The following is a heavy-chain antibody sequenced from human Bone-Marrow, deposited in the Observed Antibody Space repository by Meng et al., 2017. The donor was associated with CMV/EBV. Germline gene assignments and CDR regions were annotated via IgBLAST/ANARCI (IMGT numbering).Heavy chain of an antibody. CDR1: GFTFSSYD. Sequence: GESLKISCAASGFTFSSYDMHWVRQATGKGLEWVSAIGTAGDTYYPGSVKGRFTISRENAKNSLYLQMNSLRAGDTAVYYCARDSTSWQQLVPSYYYYGMDVWGQGTTVTVSS. CDR2: IGTAGDT. J-gene: IGHJ6*02. D-gene: IGHD6-13*01. CDR3: ARDSTSWQQLVPSYYYYGMDV. V-gene: IGHV3-13*01.